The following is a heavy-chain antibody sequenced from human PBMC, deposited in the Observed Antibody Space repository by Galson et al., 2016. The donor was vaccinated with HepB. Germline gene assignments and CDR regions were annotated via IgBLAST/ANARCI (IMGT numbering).Heavy chain of an antibody. CDR2: INNNGNT. J-gene: IGHJ4*02. CDR1: GYTFTSYY. V-gene: IGHV1-18*01. D-gene: IGHD3-10*01. Sequence: SVKVSCKASGYTFTSYYITWVRQAPGQGLEWMGWINNNGNTNYAQKFQGRVTMVADTSTSTAYMELRSLRSADTAVYYCARGHYGSGTYYKMDYWGQGTLVTVSS. CDR3: ARGHYGSGTYYKMDY.